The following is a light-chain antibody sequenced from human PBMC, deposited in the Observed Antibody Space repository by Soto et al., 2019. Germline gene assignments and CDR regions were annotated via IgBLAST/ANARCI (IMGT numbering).Light chain of an antibody. CDR3: QQRRNWRGT. Sequence: EIVLTQSPATLSLSPGERATLSCRASQSVSSYLAWYQQKPGQAPRLLIYDASNRATGIPARFSGSGSGTDFTLTISSLEPEDFAVYYCQQRRNWRGTFGQGTKVDIK. V-gene: IGKV3-11*01. CDR1: QSVSSY. CDR2: DAS. J-gene: IGKJ1*01.